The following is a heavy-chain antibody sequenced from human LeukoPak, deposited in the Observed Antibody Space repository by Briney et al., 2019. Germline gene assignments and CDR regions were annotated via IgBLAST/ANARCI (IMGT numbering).Heavy chain of an antibody. V-gene: IGHV1-18*01. CDR2: SSAYNGKT. CDR1: GYIFNTFG. Sequence: ASVKVSCKASGYIFNTFGISWVRQAPGQGLEWMGWSSAYNGKTKSAQKLQGRVTMTTDTSTSTAYMELRSLRSDDTAVYYCARWGSGSYYIDYWGQGTLVTVSS. CDR3: ARWGSGSYYIDY. J-gene: IGHJ4*02. D-gene: IGHD3-10*01.